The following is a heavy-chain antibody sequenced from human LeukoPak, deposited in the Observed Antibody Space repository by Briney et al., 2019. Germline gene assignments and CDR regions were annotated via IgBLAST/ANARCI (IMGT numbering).Heavy chain of an antibody. V-gene: IGHV1-46*04. D-gene: IGHD6-19*01. CDR1: GYTFANYY. Sequence: GASVKVSCKSSGYTFANYYLHWVRQAPGQGREWMGLINPVGGSTTYTQKLQGRVTMTGDTSTSTVYMDLSSLRSEDTAVYYCARGGSLAAAPHLYYFDYWGQGSLVTVSS. CDR2: INPVGGST. J-gene: IGHJ4*02. CDR3: ARGGSLAAAPHLYYFDY.